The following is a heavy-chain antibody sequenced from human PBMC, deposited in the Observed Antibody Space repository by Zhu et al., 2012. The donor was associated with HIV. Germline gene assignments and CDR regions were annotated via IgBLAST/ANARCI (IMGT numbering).Heavy chain of an antibody. J-gene: IGHJ4*02. Sequence: QVQLQESGPGLVKPSETLSLTCTVSGGSISSYYWSWIRQPPGKGLEWIGYIYTSGSTNYNLSLKSRVTISVDTSKNQFSLKLSSVTAADTAVYYCARRSGDYWGQGTLVTVSS. V-gene: IGHV4-4*09. CDR3: ARRSGDY. CDR2: IYTSGST. CDR1: GGSISSYY. D-gene: IGHD6-25*01.